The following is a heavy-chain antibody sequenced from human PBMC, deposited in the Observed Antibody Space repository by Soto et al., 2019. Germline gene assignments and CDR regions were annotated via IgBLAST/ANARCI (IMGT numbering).Heavy chain of an antibody. CDR1: GDSVSSNSAA. V-gene: IGHV6-1*01. Sequence: SPTLSLTCAISGDSVSSNSAAWNWIRQSPSRGLEWLGRTYYRSKWYNDYAVSVKSRITINPDTSKNQFSLQLNSVTPEDTAVYYCARERMITFGGVIVRGLDPWGQGTLVTVSS. J-gene: IGHJ5*02. D-gene: IGHD3-16*02. CDR2: TYYRSKWYN. CDR3: ARERMITFGGVIVRGLDP.